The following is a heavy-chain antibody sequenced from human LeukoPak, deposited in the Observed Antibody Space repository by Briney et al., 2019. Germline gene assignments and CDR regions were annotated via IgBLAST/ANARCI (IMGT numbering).Heavy chain of an antibody. CDR3: ARDPGAFPYFFDN. CDR2: ITWNRDNI. Sequence: GGSLRLSCTVSGFTFDDYAMRWVRHTPGKGLEWVAGITWNRDNIGYGDSVRGRFTIFRDNSKNTLYLQMHSLRVEDTAVYFCARDPGAFPYFFDNWGQGTLVTVSS. D-gene: IGHD4/OR15-4a*01. J-gene: IGHJ4*02. V-gene: IGHV3-9*01. CDR1: GFTFDDYA.